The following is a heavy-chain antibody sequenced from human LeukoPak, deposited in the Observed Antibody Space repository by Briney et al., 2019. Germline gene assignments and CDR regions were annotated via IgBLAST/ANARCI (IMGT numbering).Heavy chain of an antibody. CDR3: AGLAAADNFDY. CDR2: INPTGGST. CDR1: GYTFTGYY. D-gene: IGHD2-2*01. V-gene: IGHV1-46*01. Sequence: ASVKVSCKASGYTFTGYYMHWVRQAPGQGLEWMEIINPTGGSTSYAQKFQGRVTMTRDKSTSTVYMELSSLRSEDTAVYYCAGLAAADNFDYWGQGTLVTVSS. J-gene: IGHJ4*02.